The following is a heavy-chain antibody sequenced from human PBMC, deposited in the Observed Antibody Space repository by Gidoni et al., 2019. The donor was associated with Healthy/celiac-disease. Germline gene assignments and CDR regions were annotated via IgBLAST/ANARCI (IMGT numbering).Heavy chain of an antibody. CDR2: IYYSGST. CDR3: ARPGYCSGGSCYLGSWFDP. V-gene: IGHV4-39*01. D-gene: IGHD2-15*01. CDR1: GGSISSSSYY. Sequence: QLQLQESGPGLVKPSETLSLTCTVSGGSISSSSYYWGWFRPPPGKGLDWIGSIYYSGSTHYNPARKSRVTISVDTSKNQFSLKLSSVTAADTAVYYCARPGYCSGGSCYLGSWFDPWGQGTLVTVSS. J-gene: IGHJ5*02.